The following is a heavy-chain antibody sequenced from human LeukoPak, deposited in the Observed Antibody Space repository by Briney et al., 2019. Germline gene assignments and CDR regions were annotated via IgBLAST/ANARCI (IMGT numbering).Heavy chain of an antibody. CDR3: ARGYYYDSSGYGRFDY. D-gene: IGHD3-22*01. CDR2: IIPIFGTA. J-gene: IGHJ4*02. Sequence: AAVKVSFKASGGTFSSYAISWVRQAPGQGLEWMGGIIPIFGTANYAQKFQGRVTITADESTSTAYMELSSLRSEDTAVYYCARGYYYDSSGYGRFDYWGQGTLVTVSS. CDR1: GGTFSSYA. V-gene: IGHV1-69*13.